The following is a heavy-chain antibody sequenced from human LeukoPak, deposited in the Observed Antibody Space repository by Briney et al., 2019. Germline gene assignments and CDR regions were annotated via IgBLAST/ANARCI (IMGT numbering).Heavy chain of an antibody. V-gene: IGHV3-48*02. CDR3: ARVRLGRHSDY. J-gene: IGHJ4*02. CDR2: ISCILSRI. Sequence: GGSLRLSCAASGFTFSSSSMSWVRQAPGKGLEWVSYISCILSRISYADSVKGRFTISRDNANNSLFLQMNSLRDGDTAVYYCARVRLGRHSDYWGQGTLVTVSS. CDR1: GFTFSSSS. D-gene: IGHD3-16*01.